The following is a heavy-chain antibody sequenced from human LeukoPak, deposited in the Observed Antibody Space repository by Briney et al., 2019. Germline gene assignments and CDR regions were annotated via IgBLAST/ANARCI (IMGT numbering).Heavy chain of an antibody. V-gene: IGHV1-2*02. J-gene: IGHJ4*02. D-gene: IGHD3-10*01. CDR3: AREAYGSGSYYNGLIAY. CDR1: GYTFTGYY. Sequence: ASVKVSCKASGYTFTGYYMHWVRQAPGQGLEWMGWINPNSGGTNYAQKFQGRVTMTRDTSISTAYMELSRLRPDDTAVYYCAREAYGSGSYYNGLIAYWGQGTLVTVSS. CDR2: INPNSGGT.